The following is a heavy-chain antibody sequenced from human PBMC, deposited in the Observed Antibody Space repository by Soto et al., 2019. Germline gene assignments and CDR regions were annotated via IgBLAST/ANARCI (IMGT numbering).Heavy chain of an antibody. CDR2: ISGSGGTT. Sequence: GGSLRLSCAASGFTFSSYAMNWVRQAPGKGLEWVSGISGSGGTTYYADSVKGRFTISRDNSKNTLYLEMSSLRAEDTAVYYCAKVSMIVVAMDAFDIWGQGTMVTVSS. CDR1: GFTFSSYA. D-gene: IGHD3-22*01. CDR3: AKVSMIVVAMDAFDI. V-gene: IGHV3-23*01. J-gene: IGHJ3*02.